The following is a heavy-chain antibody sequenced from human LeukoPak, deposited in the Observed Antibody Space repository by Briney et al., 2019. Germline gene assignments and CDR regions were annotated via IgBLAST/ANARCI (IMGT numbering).Heavy chain of an antibody. V-gene: IGHV3-21*01. D-gene: IGHD2-15*01. Sequence: GGSLRLSCAASGFTFSSYSMNWVRQAPGKGLEWVSSISSSSSYIYYADSVKGRFTTSRDNAKNSLYMQMNSLRAEDTAVYYCARDIVVVVAATRGGFDYWGQGTLVTVSS. J-gene: IGHJ4*02. CDR2: ISSSSSYI. CDR1: GFTFSSYS. CDR3: ARDIVVVVAATRGGFDY.